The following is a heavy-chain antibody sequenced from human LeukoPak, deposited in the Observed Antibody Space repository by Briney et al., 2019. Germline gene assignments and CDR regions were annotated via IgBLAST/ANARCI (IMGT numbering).Heavy chain of an antibody. CDR3: ARGARVDTAMTAH. CDR1: GYTFSSYA. Sequence: GGSLRLSCAASGYTFSSYAMRWVRQAPGQGLEWVAVISYDVGTTYYADSVKGRFTISRDNSKNTVYLQLNSLRAADTAVYYCARGARVDTAMTAHWGQGPLVTVSS. D-gene: IGHD5-18*01. J-gene: IGHJ4*02. V-gene: IGHV3-30*16. CDR2: ISYDVGTT.